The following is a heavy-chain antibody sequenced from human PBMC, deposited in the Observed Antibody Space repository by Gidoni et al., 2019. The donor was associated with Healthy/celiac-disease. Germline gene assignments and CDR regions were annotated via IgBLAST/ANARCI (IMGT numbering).Heavy chain of an antibody. Sequence: QVQLQESAPGLVKPSQTLSLTCTVAGGSISSGGYYWRWIRQHPGKGLEWIGYIYYSGSTYYNPSLKSRVTISVDTSKNQFSLKLSSVTAADTAVYYCARDQYCGGDCYAFDIWGQGTMVTVSS. CDR1: GGSISSGGYY. V-gene: IGHV4-31*03. CDR2: IYYSGST. J-gene: IGHJ3*02. CDR3: ARDQYCGGDCYAFDI. D-gene: IGHD2-21*02.